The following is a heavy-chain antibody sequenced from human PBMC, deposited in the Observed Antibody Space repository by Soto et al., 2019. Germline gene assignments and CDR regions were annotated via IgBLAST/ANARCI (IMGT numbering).Heavy chain of an antibody. D-gene: IGHD5-18*01. V-gene: IGHV1-2*02. CDR3: ARVDGYSYGLGVEC. J-gene: IGHJ4*02. CDR1: GYTFTAHY. Sequence: GGSVNVSCKASGYTFTAHYIHWVRQAPGQGLEWMGWINPNIGDTNYAQEFQGRVTMTRDTSINTAYMELSRLRSDDTAVYYCARVDGYSYGLGVECWGQGKMVSVSS. CDR2: INPNIGDT.